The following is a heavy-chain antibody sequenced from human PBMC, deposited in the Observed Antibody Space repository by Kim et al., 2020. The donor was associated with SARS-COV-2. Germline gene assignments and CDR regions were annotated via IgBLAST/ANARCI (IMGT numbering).Heavy chain of an antibody. Sequence: GSLRLSCATSGFTYSSHGMHWVRQAPGKGLEWVAVISYDGRNENYAASVKGRFTISRDNSKNTLYLQMNSLRVEDTAVYHCAKDPRSCSSSDCYTPFHYFDYWGQGALVTVSS. CDR3: AKDPRSCSSSDCYTPFHYFDY. CDR2: ISYDGRNE. J-gene: IGHJ4*02. D-gene: IGHD2-2*02. CDR1: GFTYSSHG. V-gene: IGHV3-30*18.